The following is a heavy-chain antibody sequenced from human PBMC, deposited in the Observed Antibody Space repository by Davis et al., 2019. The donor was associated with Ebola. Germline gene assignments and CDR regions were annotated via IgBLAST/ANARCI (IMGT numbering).Heavy chain of an antibody. CDR1: GGSLSSYY. D-gene: IGHD1-1*01. Sequence: PGGSLRLSCTVSGGSLSSYYRAWIRQPAGQGLEWIGRIYSSGSTNYSPSLKSRVTISVDTAKRQFSLKLTSVTAADTAVYYCARDAGGIYKYSMDVWGKGTTVTVSS. CDR3: ARDAGGIYKYSMDV. CDR2: IYSSGST. J-gene: IGHJ6*03. V-gene: IGHV4-4*07.